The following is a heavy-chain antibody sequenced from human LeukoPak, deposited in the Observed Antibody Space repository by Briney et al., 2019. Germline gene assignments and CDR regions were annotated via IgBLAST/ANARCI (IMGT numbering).Heavy chain of an antibody. D-gene: IGHD6-13*01. V-gene: IGHV7-4-1*02. Sequence: GASVKVSCKASGYTFTSYAVNWVRQAPGQGLEWMGWINTNTGNPTYAQGFTGRFVFSLDTSVSTAYLQISSLKAEDTAVYYCARDTSSLIAAAGLYYYYYGMDVWGQGTTVTVSS. J-gene: IGHJ6*02. CDR1: GYTFTSYA. CDR3: ARDTSSLIAAAGLYYYYYGMDV. CDR2: INTNTGNP.